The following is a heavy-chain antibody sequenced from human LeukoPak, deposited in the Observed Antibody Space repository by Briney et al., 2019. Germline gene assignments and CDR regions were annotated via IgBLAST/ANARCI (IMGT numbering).Heavy chain of an antibody. J-gene: IGHJ4*02. CDR1: GFIFSTYS. CDR3: APDLRGSASSLDD. V-gene: IGHV3-48*01. CDR2: ISGSSRII. D-gene: IGHD6-25*01. Sequence: GGSLRLSCAASGFIFSTYSMNWVRQAPGKGLEWISYISGSSRIIHYADSVRGRFTISRDNAKNSLCLQMNSLRAEDTAVYYCAPDLRGSASSLDDWGQGTLVTVSS.